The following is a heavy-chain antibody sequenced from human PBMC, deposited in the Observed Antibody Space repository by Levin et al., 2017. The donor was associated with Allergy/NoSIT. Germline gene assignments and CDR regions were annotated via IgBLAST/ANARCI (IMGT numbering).Heavy chain of an antibody. V-gene: IGHV4-59*08. CDR2: ILSIFLP. Sequence: TLSLTCTVEGGARRREEGRGKREKTGKGLEWFFFILSIFLPPSLPSLPSRVTISLDTSQNQFSLRLSSVTAADTAVYYCARHRDAYNSFDYWGQGTLVTVSS. J-gene: IGHJ4*02. D-gene: IGHD5-24*01. CDR3: ARHRDAYNSFDY. CDR1: GGARRREE.